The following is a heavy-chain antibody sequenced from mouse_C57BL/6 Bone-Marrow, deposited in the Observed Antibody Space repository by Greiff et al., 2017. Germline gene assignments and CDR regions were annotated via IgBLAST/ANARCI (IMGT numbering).Heavy chain of an antibody. J-gene: IGHJ2*01. Sequence: DVKLVESGGGLVKPGGSLKLSCAASGFTFSSYAMSWVRQTPEKRLEWVATISDGGSYTYYPDNVKGRFTISRDNAKNNLYLQMSHLKSEDTAMYYCARVALFIGLPCYFAYWGQGTTLTVSS. V-gene: IGHV5-4*03. CDR2: ISDGGSYT. CDR1: GFTFSSYA. D-gene: IGHD1-1*01. CDR3: ARVALFIGLPCYFAY.